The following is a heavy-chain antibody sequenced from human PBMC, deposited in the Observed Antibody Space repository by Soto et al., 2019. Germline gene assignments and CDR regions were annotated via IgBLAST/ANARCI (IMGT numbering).Heavy chain of an antibody. J-gene: IGHJ5*02. CDR3: AKNSGWFNT. V-gene: IGHV3-23*01. Sequence: GGSLRLSCAASGFPFSSTDVTWVRQAPGKGLEWVSTIDGSGGTTYYADSVKGRFTISRDNSINTVFLQMNSLRADDTALYFCAKNSGWFNTWGQGALVTVSS. CDR2: IDGSGGTT. D-gene: IGHD3-10*01. CDR1: GFPFSSTD.